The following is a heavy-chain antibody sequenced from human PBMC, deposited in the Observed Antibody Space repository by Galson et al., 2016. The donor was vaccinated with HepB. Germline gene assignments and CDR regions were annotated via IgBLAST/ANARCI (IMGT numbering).Heavy chain of an antibody. Sequence: SVKVSFKASRGTFSSHAISWVRQAPGQGLEWMGGIIPMIGAANYAHTFQGRVTITADESTNTAYMELTSLRSDDTAVYYCARGRPLPLGELLKSYYFDYWGQGTLVTVSS. CDR2: IIPMIGAA. J-gene: IGHJ4*01. V-gene: IGHV1-69*13. CDR3: ARGRPLPLGELLKSYYFDY. CDR1: RGTFSSHA. D-gene: IGHD3-16*01.